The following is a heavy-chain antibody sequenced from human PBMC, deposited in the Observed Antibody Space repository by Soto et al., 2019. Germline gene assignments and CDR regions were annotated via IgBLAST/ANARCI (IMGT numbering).Heavy chain of an antibody. D-gene: IGHD1-26*01. J-gene: IGHJ4*02. CDR2: IADGGRFT. V-gene: IGHV3-23*01. CDR3: ARSGPTNYFDY. CDR1: GLIFTNYA. Sequence: PGGSLRLSCAASGLIFTNYAMTWVRQAPGKGLEWVSTIADGGRFTYVADSVKGRFSISRDDSRNMVFLQMTSLGDEDTAIYFCARSGPTNYFDYWGKGSLVTVSS.